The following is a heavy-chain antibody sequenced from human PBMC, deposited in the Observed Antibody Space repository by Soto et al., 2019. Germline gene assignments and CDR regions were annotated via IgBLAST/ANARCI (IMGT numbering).Heavy chain of an antibody. Sequence: SETLSLTCTVSGGSISSGGYYWSWIRQHPGKGLEWIGYIYYSGSTYYNPSLKSRVTISVDTSKNQFSLKLSSVTAADTAVYYCARAGSSWLNFDYWGQGTLVTVSS. CDR1: GGSISSGGYY. CDR3: ARAGSSWLNFDY. V-gene: IGHV4-31*03. J-gene: IGHJ4*02. D-gene: IGHD6-13*01. CDR2: IYYSGST.